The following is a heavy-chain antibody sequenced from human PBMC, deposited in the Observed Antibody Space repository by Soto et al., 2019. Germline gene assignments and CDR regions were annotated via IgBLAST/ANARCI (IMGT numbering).Heavy chain of an antibody. J-gene: IGHJ4*02. V-gene: IGHV1-18*01. CDR3: ARDLGAQIVAY. D-gene: IGHD1-26*01. Sequence: QVQLVQSGAEVKKPGASVKVSCKASGYTFISYGISWVRQAPGQGLEWMGWISGYNGNTKYAQKIQGRVTMTTGPATSTADMELRTLRSDDTAVYYFARDLGAQIVAYWGQGTLVTVSS. CDR2: ISGYNGNT. CDR1: GYTFISYG.